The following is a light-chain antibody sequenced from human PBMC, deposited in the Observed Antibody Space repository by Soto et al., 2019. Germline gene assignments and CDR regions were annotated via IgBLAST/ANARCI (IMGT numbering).Light chain of an antibody. CDR3: QQRSNWPQT. V-gene: IGKV3-11*01. Sequence: ETVLTQSPVTLSLSPGERATLSCRASQSVRNYLAWYQQKPGQAPRLLIYDASKRATGIPARFIGSGSETDFTRTISSLEPEDFEVDYCQQRSNWPQTFGQGTKVEIK. CDR1: QSVRNY. J-gene: IGKJ1*01. CDR2: DAS.